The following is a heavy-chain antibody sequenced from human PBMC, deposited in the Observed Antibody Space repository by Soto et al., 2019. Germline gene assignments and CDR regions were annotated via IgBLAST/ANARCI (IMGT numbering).Heavy chain of an antibody. CDR3: ARVLYGDCVGPFLNYYYYGMDV. J-gene: IGHJ6*02. CDR1: GYTFTSYY. D-gene: IGHD4-17*01. CDR2: INPSGGST. V-gene: IGHV1-46*01. Sequence: QVQLVQSGAEVKKPGASVKVSCKASGYTFTSYYMHWVRQAPGQGLEWMGIINPSGGSTSYAQKFQGRVTMTRDTSTSTVYMELSSLRSEDTAVYYCARVLYGDCVGPFLNYYYYGMDVWGQGTTVTVSS.